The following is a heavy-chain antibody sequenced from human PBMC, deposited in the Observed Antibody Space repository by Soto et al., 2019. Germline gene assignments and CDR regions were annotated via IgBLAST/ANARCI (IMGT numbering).Heavy chain of an antibody. CDR3: ARDYYKYYDSSGYYRSPAY. Sequence: QPGGSLRLXCTASGFTFSSYAMHWVRQAPGKGLEWVALISYDGSDKDYADSVKGRFTISRDNSRNTLFLQMNSLRAEDTAVYYCARDYYKYYDSSGYYRSPAYWGQGTLVTVS. J-gene: IGHJ4*02. V-gene: IGHV3-30-3*01. CDR2: ISYDGSDK. D-gene: IGHD3-22*01. CDR1: GFTFSSYA.